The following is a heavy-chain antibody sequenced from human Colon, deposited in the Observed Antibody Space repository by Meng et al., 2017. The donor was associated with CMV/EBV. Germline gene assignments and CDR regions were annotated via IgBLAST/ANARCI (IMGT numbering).Heavy chain of an antibody. CDR2: ISSTGHDM. D-gene: IGHD3-3*01. J-gene: IGHJ6*02. Sequence: GESLKISCAVSGFTLRNYNMNWDRQAPAKGLEWVSSISSTGHDMFYADSVKGRFTISTDNAKNTVYLEMNSLTAEDTAVYYCARDGVRITIFGVDLYGMDVWGQGTAVTVSS. CDR3: ARDGVRITIFGVDLYGMDV. V-gene: IGHV3-21*01. CDR1: GFTLRNYN.